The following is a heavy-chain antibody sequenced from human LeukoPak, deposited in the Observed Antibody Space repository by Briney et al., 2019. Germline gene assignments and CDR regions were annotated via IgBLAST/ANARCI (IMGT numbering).Heavy chain of an antibody. CDR2: ISYDGSNK. D-gene: IGHD6-19*01. Sequence: GSLRLSCAASGFTFSSYGMHWVRQAPGKGLEWVAVISYDGSNKYYADSVKGRFTISRDNSKNTLYLQMNSLRAEDTAVYYCAKNRLALYYSDYWGQGTLVTVSS. CDR3: AKNRLALYYSDY. CDR1: GFTFSSYG. J-gene: IGHJ4*02. V-gene: IGHV3-30*18.